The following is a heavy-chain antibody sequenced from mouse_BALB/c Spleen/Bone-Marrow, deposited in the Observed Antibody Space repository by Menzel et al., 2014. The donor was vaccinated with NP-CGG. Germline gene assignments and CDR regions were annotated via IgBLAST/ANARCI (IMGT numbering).Heavy chain of an antibody. CDR1: GFSLTSYG. Sequence: QVQLKESGPGLVQPSQSLSITCTVSGFSLTSYGVHWVRQPPGKGLEWLGVIWSGGSTDYNAAFISRLSISKDNSKSQVFFKMNSLQANDTAIYYCASTTALYYYAMDYWGQGTSVTVSS. V-gene: IGHV2-2*02. CDR2: IWSGGST. D-gene: IGHD1-2*01. J-gene: IGHJ4*01. CDR3: ASTTALYYYAMDY.